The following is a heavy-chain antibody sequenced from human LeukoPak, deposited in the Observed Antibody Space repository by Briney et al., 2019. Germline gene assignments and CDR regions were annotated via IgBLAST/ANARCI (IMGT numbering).Heavy chain of an antibody. J-gene: IGHJ6*03. CDR2: ISYDGGNK. D-gene: IGHD2-2*01. CDR3: AKDIFVVVPAAISYYYYYYMDV. Sequence: PGGSLRLSCAASGFTFSSYGMHWVRQAPGKGLEWVAVISYDGGNKYYADSVKGRFTISRDNSKNTLYLQMNSLRAEDTTVYYCAKDIFVVVPAAISYYYYYYMDVWGKGTTVTVSS. CDR1: GFTFSSYG. V-gene: IGHV3-30*19.